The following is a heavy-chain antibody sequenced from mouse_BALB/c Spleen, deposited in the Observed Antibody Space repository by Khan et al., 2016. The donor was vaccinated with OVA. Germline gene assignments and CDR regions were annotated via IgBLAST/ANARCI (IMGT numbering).Heavy chain of an antibody. J-gene: IGHJ3*01. CDR1: GFSLTTYG. Sequence: QVQLKESGPGLVAPSQSLSITCTVSGFSLTTYGVHWVRQPPGKGLEWLGVIWAGGSTNYNSALLSRLSISQDNSKSQAFLKMTSLQTNDTAMYYCARDYYYGAWFAYWGQGTLVTGSA. V-gene: IGHV2-9*02. CDR2: IWAGGST. CDR3: ARDYYYGAWFAY. D-gene: IGHD1-1*01.